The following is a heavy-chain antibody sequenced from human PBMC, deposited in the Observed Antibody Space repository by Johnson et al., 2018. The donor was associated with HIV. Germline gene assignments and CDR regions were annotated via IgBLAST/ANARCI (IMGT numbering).Heavy chain of an antibody. CDR3: ASRWRGSGWNGAFDI. CDR1: EFTFSNYA. J-gene: IGHJ3*02. D-gene: IGHD6-19*01. V-gene: IGHV3-30-3*01. CDR2: VPDDGDNK. Sequence: QVQLVESGGGVVQPGRSLRLSCAASEFTFSNYAMHWVRQAPGKGLEWVAVVPDDGDNKYYADSVKGRFTISRDNSKNTLYLQMNSLRAEDTAIYYCASRWRGSGWNGAFDIWGQGTMVTVSS.